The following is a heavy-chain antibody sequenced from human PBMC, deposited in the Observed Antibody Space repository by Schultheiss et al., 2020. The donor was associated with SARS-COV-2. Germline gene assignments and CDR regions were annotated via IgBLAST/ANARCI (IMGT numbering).Heavy chain of an antibody. CDR2: INVQNDNT. J-gene: IGHJ5*02. CDR3: ARVVSRDGYNWKRGTNWFDP. D-gene: IGHD5-24*01. V-gene: IGHV1-18*01. CDR1: GYSFTRYG. Sequence: ASVKVSCKASGYSFTRYGISWVRQAPGQGLEWMGWINVQNDNTKYAQKFQGRVTMTEDTSTDTAYMELSSLRSEDTAVYYCARVVSRDGYNWKRGTNWFDPWGQGTLVTVSS.